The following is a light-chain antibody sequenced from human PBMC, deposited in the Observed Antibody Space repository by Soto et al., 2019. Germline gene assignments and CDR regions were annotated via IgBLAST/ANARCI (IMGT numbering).Light chain of an antibody. CDR1: SSNVGGYKS. Sequence: QSALTQPASVSGSPGQSITISCAGTSSNVGGYKSVSWYQQHPGKAPKLMIYDVSERPSGVSNRFSGSKSGNTASLTISGLQPEDEADYYCSSYTSSTNTPVIFGGGTKLTVL. V-gene: IGLV2-14*01. CDR3: SSYTSSTNTPVI. J-gene: IGLJ2*01. CDR2: DVS.